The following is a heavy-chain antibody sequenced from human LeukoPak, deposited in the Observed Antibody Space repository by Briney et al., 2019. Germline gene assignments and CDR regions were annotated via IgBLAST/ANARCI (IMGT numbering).Heavy chain of an antibody. CDR3: ARAIAVAYKDAFDI. D-gene: IGHD6-19*01. CDR2: IYTSVGT. CDR1: GGSTSSYY. V-gene: IGHV4-4*07. Sequence: SETLSLTCTVSGGSTSSYYRSWVRHPAGKGLEWIGRIYTSVGTTYNPSLKSRVTISVDKSKNQFSLKLSSVTAADTAVYYCARAIAVAYKDAFDIWGQGTMVTVSS. J-gene: IGHJ3*02.